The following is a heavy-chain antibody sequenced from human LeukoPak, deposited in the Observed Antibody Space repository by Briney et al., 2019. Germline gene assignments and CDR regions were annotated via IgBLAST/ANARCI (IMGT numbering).Heavy chain of an antibody. D-gene: IGHD2-21*01. Sequence: PGGSLRLSCAASGFTFSNYWMHWVRQPPGRGLLWVSRIDSHGSTTTYADSVKGRFTISRDNAKNILYLQMNGLRADDTAVYYCTKSYSSNAWFDPWGQGTLVTVSS. CDR2: IDSHGSTT. J-gene: IGHJ5*02. CDR3: TKSYSSNAWFDP. V-gene: IGHV3-74*01. CDR1: GFTFSNYW.